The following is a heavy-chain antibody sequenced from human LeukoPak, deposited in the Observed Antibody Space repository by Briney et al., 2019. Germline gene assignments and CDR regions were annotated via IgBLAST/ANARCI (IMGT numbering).Heavy chain of an antibody. CDR1: GFTFSDYY. J-gene: IGHJ4*02. CDR3: AREPTVTRYFDY. CDR2: ISSSSSYT. V-gene: IGHV3-11*06. D-gene: IGHD4-17*01. Sequence: GGYLRLSCAASGFTFSDYYMSWIRQAPGKGLEWISYISSSSSYTNYADSVKGRFTISRDNAKNSLYLQMNSLRAEDTAVYYCAREPTVTRYFDYWGQGTLVTVSS.